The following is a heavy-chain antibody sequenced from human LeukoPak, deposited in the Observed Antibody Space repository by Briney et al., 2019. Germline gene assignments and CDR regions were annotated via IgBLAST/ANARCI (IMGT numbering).Heavy chain of an antibody. CDR1: GGSISSGGYY. CDR3: ARGRLTGTSSYNWFDP. J-gene: IGHJ5*02. Sequence: PSETLSLTCTVSGGSISSGGYYWSWIRQHPGKGLEWIGYIYYSGSTYYNPSLKGRVTISVDTSKNQFSLKLSSVTAADTAVYYCARGRLTGTSSYNWFDPWGQGTLVTVSS. D-gene: IGHD1-7*01. CDR2: IYYSGST. V-gene: IGHV4-31*03.